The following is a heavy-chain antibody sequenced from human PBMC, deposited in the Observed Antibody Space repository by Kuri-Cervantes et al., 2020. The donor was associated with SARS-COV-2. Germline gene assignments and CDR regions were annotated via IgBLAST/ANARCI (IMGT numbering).Heavy chain of an antibody. CDR1: GGSISSSSYY. CDR2: IYHSGST. Sequence: SETLSLTCTVSGGSISSSSYYWGWIRQPPGKGLEWIGSIYHSGSTYYNPSLKSRVTISVDTSKNQFSLKLSSVTAVDTAVYYCARTYDTVTGDAFDIWDQGTMVTVSS. CDR3: ARTYDTVTGDAFDI. V-gene: IGHV4-39*07. J-gene: IGHJ3*02. D-gene: IGHD4-11*01.